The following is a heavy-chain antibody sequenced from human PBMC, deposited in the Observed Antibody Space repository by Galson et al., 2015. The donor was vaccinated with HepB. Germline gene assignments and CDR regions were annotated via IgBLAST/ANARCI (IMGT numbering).Heavy chain of an antibody. D-gene: IGHD3-9*01. CDR2: IWYDGSNK. CDR3: ASGEGLRYFAGEGGGY. V-gene: IGHV3-33*01. Sequence: SLRLSCAASGSTFSSYGMHWVRQAPGKGLEWVAVIWYDGSNKYYADSVKGRFTISRDNSKNTLYLQMNSLRAEDTAVYYCASGEGLRYFAGEGGGYWGQGTLVTVSS. CDR1: GSTFSSYG. J-gene: IGHJ4*02.